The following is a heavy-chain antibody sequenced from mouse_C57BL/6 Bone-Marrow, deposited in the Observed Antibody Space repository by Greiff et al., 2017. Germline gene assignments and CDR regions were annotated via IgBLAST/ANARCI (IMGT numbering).Heavy chain of an antibody. Sequence: SGPELVKPGASVKISCKASGYSFTGYYMNWVKQSPEKSLEWIGEINPSTGGTTYNQKFKAKATLTVDKSSSTAYMQLKSLTSEDSAVYYCARGVYYYGSSYGYFDVWGTGTTVTVSS. CDR1: GYSFTGYY. CDR3: ARGVYYYGSSYGYFDV. V-gene: IGHV1-42*01. J-gene: IGHJ1*03. CDR2: INPSTGGT. D-gene: IGHD1-1*01.